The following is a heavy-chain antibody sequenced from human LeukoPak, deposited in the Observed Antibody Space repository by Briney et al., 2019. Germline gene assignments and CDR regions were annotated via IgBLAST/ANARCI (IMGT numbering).Heavy chain of an antibody. Sequence: SETLSLTCTISGGSIGGDHWSWIRQAPGEGLEWIGYISYTGSTSYNPSLRSRVTISLNTPKNQFSLRLTSVTAADTAVYYCARAVTGTSLVDFWGQGTLVAVSS. J-gene: IGHJ4*02. CDR2: ISYTGST. CDR3: ARAVTGTSLVDF. CDR1: GGSIGGDH. D-gene: IGHD6-19*01. V-gene: IGHV4-59*08.